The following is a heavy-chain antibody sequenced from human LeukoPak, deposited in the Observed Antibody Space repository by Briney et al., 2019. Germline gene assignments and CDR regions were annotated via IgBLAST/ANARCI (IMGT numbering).Heavy chain of an antibody. D-gene: IGHD1-20*01. Sequence: ASVKVSCKASGYTFTSYDINWVRQATGQGLEWMGWMNPNSGNTGYAQKFQGRVTITRNTSISTAYMELSSLRSEDTAVYYCARGGAYNWNPNWFDPWGQGTLVTVSS. CDR1: GYTFTSYD. J-gene: IGHJ5*02. CDR2: MNPNSGNT. V-gene: IGHV1-8*03. CDR3: ARGGAYNWNPNWFDP.